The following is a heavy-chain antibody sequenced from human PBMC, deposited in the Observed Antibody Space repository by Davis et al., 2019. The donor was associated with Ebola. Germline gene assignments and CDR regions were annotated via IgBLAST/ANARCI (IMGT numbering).Heavy chain of an antibody. V-gene: IGHV3-30*18. Sequence: GESLKISCAASGFTFSSYGMHWVRQAPGKGLEWVAVISYDGSNKYYADSVKGRFTISRDNSKNTLYLQMNSLRAEDTAVYYCAKGRITMIVVDYFDYWGQGTLVTVSS. CDR1: GFTFSSYG. J-gene: IGHJ4*02. CDR2: ISYDGSNK. CDR3: AKGRITMIVVDYFDY. D-gene: IGHD3-22*01.